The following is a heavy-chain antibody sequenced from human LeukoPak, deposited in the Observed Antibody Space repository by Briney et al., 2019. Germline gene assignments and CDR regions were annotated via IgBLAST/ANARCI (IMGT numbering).Heavy chain of an antibody. CDR1: GFIFSSYA. CDR2: ISGSGGST. V-gene: IGHV3-23*01. Sequence: GGSLRLSCAASGFIFSSYAMSWVRQAPGRGLEWVSSISGSGGSTYYADSVKGRFTVSRDNSKNTLYLLVSSLRAEDTAVYYCGKDPSSYYYDTSGRNAFDIWGQGTMVTVSS. D-gene: IGHD3-22*01. J-gene: IGHJ3*02. CDR3: GKDPSSYYYDTSGRNAFDI.